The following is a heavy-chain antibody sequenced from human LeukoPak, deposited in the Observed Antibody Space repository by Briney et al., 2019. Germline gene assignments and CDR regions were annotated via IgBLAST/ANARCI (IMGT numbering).Heavy chain of an antibody. V-gene: IGHV3-21*01. J-gene: IGHJ4*02. Sequence: GGSLRLSCAASGFTFSSYSMNWVRQAPGKGLEWVSSISSSSSYIYYADSVKGRFTISRDNAKNSLYLQMNSLRAEDTAVYYCARDPFPDYYGSGSYNVDYWGQGTLVTVSS. CDR1: GFTFSSYS. D-gene: IGHD3-10*01. CDR3: ARDPFPDYYGSGSYNVDY. CDR2: ISSSSSYI.